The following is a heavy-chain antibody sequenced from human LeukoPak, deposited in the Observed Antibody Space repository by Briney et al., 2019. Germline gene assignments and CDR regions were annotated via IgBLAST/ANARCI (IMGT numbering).Heavy chain of an antibody. V-gene: IGHV3-23*01. CDR3: AKNRRPTNDWFDP. CDR2: ISDSGGST. J-gene: IGHJ5*02. Sequence: GGSLRLSCAASGFTFSSYAMSWVRQAPGKGLEWVSVISDSGGSTYYADSVKGRFTISRDNSKNTLYLQMNSLRAEDTAVYYCAKNRRPTNDWFDPWGQGTLVTVSS. CDR1: GFTFSSYA.